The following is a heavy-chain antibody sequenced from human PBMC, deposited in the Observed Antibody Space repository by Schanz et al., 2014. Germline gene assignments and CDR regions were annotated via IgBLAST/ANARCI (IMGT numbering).Heavy chain of an antibody. CDR2: ITGTGTV. CDR1: GFTFSSYG. CDR3: ARDSNGDDGYRFWFDS. D-gene: IGHD4-17*01. V-gene: IGHV3-48*01. Sequence: VQLVESGGGVVQPGRSLRLSCAASGFTFSSYGMHWVRQAPGKGLEWISYITGTGTVMYADSVKGRFTISRDNGKNSLSLQMNSLRVEDTAIYYCARDSNGDDGYRFWFDSWGQGILVTVSS. J-gene: IGHJ5*01.